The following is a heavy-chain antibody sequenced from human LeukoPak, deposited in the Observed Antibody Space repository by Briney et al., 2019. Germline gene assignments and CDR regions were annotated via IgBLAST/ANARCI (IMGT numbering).Heavy chain of an antibody. CDR1: GYTFTGYY. V-gene: IGHV1-69*05. Sequence: SVKVSCKASGYTFTGYYMHWVRQAPGQGLEWMGWIIPIFGTANYAQKFQGRVTITTDESTSTAYMELSSLRSEDTAVYYCARESMIVPAYYYYYYYMDVWGKGTTVTVSS. D-gene: IGHD3-22*01. CDR3: ARESMIVPAYYYYYYYMDV. J-gene: IGHJ6*03. CDR2: IIPIFGTA.